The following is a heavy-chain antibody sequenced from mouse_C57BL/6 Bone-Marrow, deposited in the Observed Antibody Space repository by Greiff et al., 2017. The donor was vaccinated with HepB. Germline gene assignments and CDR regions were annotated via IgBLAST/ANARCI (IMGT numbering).Heavy chain of an antibody. CDR2: ISDGGSYT. D-gene: IGHD1-1*01. V-gene: IGHV5-4*01. Sequence: DVKLVESGGGLVKPGGSLKLSCAASGFTFSSYAMSWVRQTPEKRLEWVATISDGGSYTYYPDNVKGRFTISRDNAKNNLYLQMSHLKSEDTAMYYCARDYYGSSWGFAYWGQGTLVTVSA. J-gene: IGHJ3*01. CDR3: ARDYYGSSWGFAY. CDR1: GFTFSSYA.